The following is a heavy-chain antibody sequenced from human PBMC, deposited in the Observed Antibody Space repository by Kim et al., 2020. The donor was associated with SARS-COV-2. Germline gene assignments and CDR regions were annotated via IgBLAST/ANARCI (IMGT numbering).Heavy chain of an antibody. V-gene: IGHV3-20*01. D-gene: IGHD3-22*01. CDR1: GFIFDDYV. CDR2: INWNGGST. Sequence: GGSLRLSCAASGFIFDDYVMSWVRQAPGKGLEWVSGINWNGGSTGYADSVKGRFTISRDNAKNFLYLQMNNLRAEDTALYHCVSSHYFNSRDYHTNWGQGTLVTVSS. J-gene: IGHJ4*02. CDR3: VSSHYFNSRDYHTN.